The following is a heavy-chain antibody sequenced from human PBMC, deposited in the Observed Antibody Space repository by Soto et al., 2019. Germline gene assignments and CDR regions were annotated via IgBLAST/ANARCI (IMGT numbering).Heavy chain of an antibody. Sequence: QITLKESGPTLVKPTQTLKLTCTFSGFSLSTSGVGVGWIRQPPGKALEWLALIYWKGDKRYSPTLKSRLTITKDTSNNQLVLTRTNMDPVDTATSFCAHGGQAGYCSRTSCLNWFDPWGQGTLVTVSS. CDR3: AHGGQAGYCSRTSCLNWFDP. D-gene: IGHD2-2*01. J-gene: IGHJ5*02. CDR2: IYWKGDK. CDR1: GFSLSTSGVG. V-gene: IGHV2-5*01.